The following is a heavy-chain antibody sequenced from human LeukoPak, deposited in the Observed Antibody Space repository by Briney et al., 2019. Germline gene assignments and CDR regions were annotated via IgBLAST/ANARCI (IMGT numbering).Heavy chain of an antibody. CDR3: ATSSLVRGPTEPLDAFDI. D-gene: IGHD3-10*01. CDR1: GGTFSSYA. J-gene: IGHJ3*02. CDR2: VIPIFGTA. Sequence: GASVKVSCKAFGGTFSSYAISWGRQAPGQGLEWRGGVIPIFGTANYAQKFQGRVTITTDESTSTAYMEPSSLRSEDTAVYYCATSSLVRGPTEPLDAFDIWGQGTMVTVSS. V-gene: IGHV1-69*05.